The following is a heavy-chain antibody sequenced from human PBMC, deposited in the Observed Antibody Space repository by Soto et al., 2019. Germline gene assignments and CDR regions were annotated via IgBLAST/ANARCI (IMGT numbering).Heavy chain of an antibody. V-gene: IGHV3-23*01. Sequence: GGSLRLSFAASGFTFSSYAMSWVRQAPGKGLEWVSAISGSGGSTYYADSVKGRFTISRDNSKNTLYLKMNSLRAEDTAVYYCAKLKPRWSYYFDYWDQGTLVTVCS. D-gene: IGHD2-15*01. CDR3: AKLKPRWSYYFDY. J-gene: IGHJ4*02. CDR1: GFTFSSYA. CDR2: ISGSGGST.